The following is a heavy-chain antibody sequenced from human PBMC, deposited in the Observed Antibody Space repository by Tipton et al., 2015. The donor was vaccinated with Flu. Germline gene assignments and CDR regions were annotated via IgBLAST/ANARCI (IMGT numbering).Heavy chain of an antibody. CDR3: AKGITGTTSSSHAFDL. D-gene: IGHD1-7*01. CDR2: ISYDGSHK. Sequence: LSCAASGFTFSDSAIHWVRQTPGKGLEWVAVISYDGSHKYYAGSVKDRFTISRDNSKNTVYLQMNSLRAEDTAVYSCAKGITGTTSSSHAFDLWGQGTMVTVSS. J-gene: IGHJ3*01. V-gene: IGHV3-30-3*01. CDR1: GFTFSDSA.